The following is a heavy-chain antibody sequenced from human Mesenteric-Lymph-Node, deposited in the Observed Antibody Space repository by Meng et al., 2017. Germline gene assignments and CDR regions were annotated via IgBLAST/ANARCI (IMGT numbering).Heavy chain of an antibody. CDR3: ARMRVEMAAGSAFDI. V-gene: IGHV3-21*01. J-gene: IGHJ3*02. CDR2: ISSSGSYM. D-gene: IGHD5-24*01. Sequence: GESLKISCAASGFSFSRYTFNWVRQAPGKGLEWVSSISSSGSYMYYGDSVKGRFTISRDNAKDSLYLQMNSLRAEDTAIYYCARMRVEMAAGSAFDIWGQGTMVTVSS. CDR1: GFSFSRYT.